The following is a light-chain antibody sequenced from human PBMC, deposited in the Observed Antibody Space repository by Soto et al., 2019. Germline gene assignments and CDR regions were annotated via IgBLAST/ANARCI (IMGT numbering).Light chain of an antibody. Sequence: AIRLSQAPSSFSACTGDRVTVTCRASQGISSYLAWYQQKPGKAPKLLIYAAYTLQSGVTSRFSGSGSGTDFTLTISCLQPEDIATYYCQPYDDLPPSVGPGTQVEIK. CDR3: QPYDDLPPS. CDR2: AAY. J-gene: IGKJ3*01. CDR1: QGISSY. V-gene: IGKV1-8*01.